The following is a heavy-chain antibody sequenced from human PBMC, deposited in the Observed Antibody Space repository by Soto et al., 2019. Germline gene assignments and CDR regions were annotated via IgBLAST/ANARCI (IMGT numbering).Heavy chain of an antibody. V-gene: IGHV5-51*01. CDR2: IYPDDSDT. CDR3: ARQGIPQPRLYCGGDCPHFDY. Sequence: LKISCKASGYIFTTYWIGWVRQMPGKGLEWMGIIYPDDSDTRYSPSFQGQVTMSVDKSITTAYLQWSSLEASDTAMYYCARQGIPQPRLYCGGDCPHFDYWGQGTLVTVSS. CDR1: GYIFTTYW. D-gene: IGHD2-21*02. J-gene: IGHJ4*02.